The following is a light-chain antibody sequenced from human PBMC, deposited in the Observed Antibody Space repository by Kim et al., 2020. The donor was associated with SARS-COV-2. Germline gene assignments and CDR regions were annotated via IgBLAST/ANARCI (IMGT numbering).Light chain of an antibody. V-gene: IGLV4-69*01. CDR1: SGHSSYA. CDR2: LNSDGSH. Sequence: QLVLTQSPSASASLGASVKLTCTLSSGHSSYAIAWHQQQPEKGPWYLMKLNSDGSHSKGDGIPDRFSGSSSGAERYLTISSLQSEDEADYYCQTWGTGIQVFGGGTQLTVL. J-gene: IGLJ2*01. CDR3: QTWGTGIQV.